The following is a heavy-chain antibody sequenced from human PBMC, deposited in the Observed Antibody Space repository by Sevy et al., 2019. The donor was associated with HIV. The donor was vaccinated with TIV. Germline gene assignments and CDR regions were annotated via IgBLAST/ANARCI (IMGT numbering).Heavy chain of an antibody. CDR1: GFTFDDYA. CDR3: AKAFDYDILTGFDY. CDR2: ISWDGGST. V-gene: IGHV3-43D*04. J-gene: IGHJ4*02. D-gene: IGHD3-9*01. Sequence: GGSLRLSCAASGFTFDDYAMHWVRQAPGKGLEWVSLISWDGGSTYYADSVKGRFTISRDNSKNSLYLQMNSLRAEDTALYYCAKAFDYDILTGFDYWGQRTLVTVSS.